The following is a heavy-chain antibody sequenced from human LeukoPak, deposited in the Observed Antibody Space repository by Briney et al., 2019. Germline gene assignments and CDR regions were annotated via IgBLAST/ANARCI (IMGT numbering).Heavy chain of an antibody. CDR3: ANGGRGGGDWGLDY. CDR2: ISGSGGST. CDR1: GFTFSSYA. V-gene: IGHV3-23*01. Sequence: GGSLRLSCAASGFTFSSYAMSWVRQAPGKGLEWVSAISGSGGSTYYADSVKGRFTISRDNSKNTLYLQMNSLRAEDTAVYYCANGGRGGGDWGLDYWGQGTLVTVSS. J-gene: IGHJ4*02. D-gene: IGHD2-21*02.